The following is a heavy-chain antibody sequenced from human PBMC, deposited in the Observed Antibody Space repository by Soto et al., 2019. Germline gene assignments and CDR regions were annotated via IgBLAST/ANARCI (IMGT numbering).Heavy chain of an antibody. CDR1: GFTFSTYW. J-gene: IGHJ6*03. CDR3: VRAGYMDV. CDR2: INSDGRST. Sequence: GGSLRLSCAASGFTFSTYWMHWVRQAPGKGPVWVSRINSDGRSTNYVDSVKGRFAISRDNAKNTLYLQMSSLIAEDTAVYYCVRAGYMDVWGKGTTVTVSS. V-gene: IGHV3-74*01.